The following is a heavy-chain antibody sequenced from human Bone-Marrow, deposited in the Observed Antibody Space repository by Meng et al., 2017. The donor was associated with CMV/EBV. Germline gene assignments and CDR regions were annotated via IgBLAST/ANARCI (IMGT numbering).Heavy chain of an antibody. CDR1: GFTFSSYW. J-gene: IGHJ6*02. D-gene: IGHD6-6*01. V-gene: IGHV3-7*01. Sequence: GESLKISCAASGFTFSSYWMSWVRQAPGKGLEWVANIKQDGSEKYYVDSVKGRFTISRDNAKNSLYLQMNSLRAEDTAVYYCARKRTRPYSSSAGGYYYGMDVWGQGTTVTVSS. CDR2: IKQDGSEK. CDR3: ARKRTRPYSSSAGGYYYGMDV.